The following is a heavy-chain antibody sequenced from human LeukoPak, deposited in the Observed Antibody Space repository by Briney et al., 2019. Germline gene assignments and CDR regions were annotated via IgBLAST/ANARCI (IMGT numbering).Heavy chain of an antibody. D-gene: IGHD6-19*01. V-gene: IGHV1-2*02. CDR2: INPNSGGT. CDR3: ARDSVGQWLVRHGYYLDY. J-gene: IGHJ4*02. CDR1: GYTFTGYY. Sequence: ASVKVSCKASGYTFTGYYMHWVRQAPGQGLEWMGWINPNSGGTNYAQKFQGRVTMTRDTSISTAYMELSRLRSDDTAVYYCARDSVGQWLVRHGYYLDYWGQGTLVTVSS.